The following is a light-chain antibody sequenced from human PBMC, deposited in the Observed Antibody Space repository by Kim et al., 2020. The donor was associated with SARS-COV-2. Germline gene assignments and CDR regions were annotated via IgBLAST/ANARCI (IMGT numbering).Light chain of an antibody. J-gene: IGKJ3*01. CDR2: DAS. CDR3: QQRRGFT. V-gene: IGKV3-11*01. Sequence: LSLCPGERATLSCGASQSVSSYLAWYQRKPGQAPRLLIYDASNRATGIPARFSGSGSGTDFTLTISSLEPKDFAVYYCQQRRGFTFGPGTKVDIK. CDR1: QSVSSY.